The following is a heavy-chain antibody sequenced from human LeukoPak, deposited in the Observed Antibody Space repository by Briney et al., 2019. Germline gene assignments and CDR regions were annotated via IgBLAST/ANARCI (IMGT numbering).Heavy chain of an antibody. CDR2: IYSGGPT. V-gene: IGHV3-53*01. D-gene: IGHD3-22*01. CDR1: GFTVSSNY. Sequence: GGSLRLSCEASGFTVSSNYMSWVRQAPGKGLEWVSFIYSGGPTFHADPVKGRFTTSRDNSKNTLYLQMNSLRAEDTAVYYCARQRYYYDSSGPYFDYWGQGTLVTVSS. J-gene: IGHJ4*02. CDR3: ARQRYYYDSSGPYFDY.